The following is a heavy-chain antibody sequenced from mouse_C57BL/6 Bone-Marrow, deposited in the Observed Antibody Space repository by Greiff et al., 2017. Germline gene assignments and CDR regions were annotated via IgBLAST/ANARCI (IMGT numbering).Heavy chain of an antibody. CDR3: ASPMVTTGGYYYSMDY. D-gene: IGHD2-2*01. CDR2: ISSGGRYT. CDR1: GFTFSSYG. V-gene: IGHV5-6*01. Sequence: EVKLQESGGDLVKPGGSLKLSCAASGFTFSSYGMSWVRQTPDKRLEWVATISSGGRYTYYPDSVKGRFTISRDNAKNTLYLQMSSLKSEDTAMYYCASPMVTTGGYYYSMDYWGQGTSVTVSS. J-gene: IGHJ4*01.